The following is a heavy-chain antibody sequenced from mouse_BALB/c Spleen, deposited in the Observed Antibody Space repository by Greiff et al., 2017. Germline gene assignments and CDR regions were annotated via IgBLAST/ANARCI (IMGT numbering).Heavy chain of an antibody. V-gene: IGHV7-3*02. D-gene: IGHD2-1*01. J-gene: IGHJ2*01. CDR3: ARVRGNYVGFDY. CDR2: IRNKANGYTT. Sequence: EVKVVESGGGLVQPGGSLRLSCATSGFTFTDYYMSWVRQPPGKALEWLGFIRNKANGYTTEYSASVKGRFTISRDNSQSILYLQMNTLRAEDSATYYCARVRGNYVGFDYWGQGTTLTVSS. CDR1: GFTFTDYY.